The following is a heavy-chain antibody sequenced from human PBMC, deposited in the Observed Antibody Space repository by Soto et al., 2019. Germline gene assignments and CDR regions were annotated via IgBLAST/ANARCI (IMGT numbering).Heavy chain of an antibody. CDR3: AKERLTTTCFDY. CDR1: GFTFSTYA. J-gene: IGHJ4*02. V-gene: IGHV3-23*01. D-gene: IGHD1-1*01. CDR2: ISGSGSGT. Sequence: GGSLRLSCVASGFTFSTYAMTWVRQAPGKGLEWVSAISGSGSGTNYADSVKGRFTVSRDNSKNILSLQMNSLRAEDTAVYYCAKERLTTTCFDYWGPGTLVTVSS.